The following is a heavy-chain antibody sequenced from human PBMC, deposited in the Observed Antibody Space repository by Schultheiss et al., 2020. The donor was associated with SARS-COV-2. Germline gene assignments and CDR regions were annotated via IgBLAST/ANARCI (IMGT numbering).Heavy chain of an antibody. Sequence: GGSLRLSCAASGFTFSNYALHWARQAPGKGLVWVSAISGSGGSTYYADSVKGRFTISRDNAKNSLYLQMNSLRAEDTALYYCAKDAMSFRSGYPASWGQGTLVTVSS. CDR3: AKDAMSFRSGYPAS. CDR1: GFTFSNYA. V-gene: IGHV3-23*01. J-gene: IGHJ5*02. CDR2: ISGSGGST. D-gene: IGHD3-3*01.